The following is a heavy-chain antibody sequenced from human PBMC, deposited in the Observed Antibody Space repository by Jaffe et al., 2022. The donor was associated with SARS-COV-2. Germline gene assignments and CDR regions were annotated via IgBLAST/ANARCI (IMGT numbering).Heavy chain of an antibody. J-gene: IGHJ5*02. Sequence: QVQLQQWGARLLRPSETLSLTCAVYGGSFRAYYWSWIRQSPGKGLEWIGEINHSGNVNYNPSLKSRVTVSVDASKKQLSLKLSSVTAADTAVYYCATGGVVGATGGRGFDPWGQGTLVTVSS. D-gene: IGHD1-26*01. V-gene: IGHV4-34*01. CDR2: INHSGNV. CDR1: GGSFRAYY. CDR3: ATGGVVGATGGRGFDP.